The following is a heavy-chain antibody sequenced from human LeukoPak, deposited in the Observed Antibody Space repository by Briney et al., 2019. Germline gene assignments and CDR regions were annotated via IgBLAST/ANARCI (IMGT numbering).Heavy chain of an antibody. Sequence: GGSLRLSCAASGFTFSSYSMNWVRQAPGKGLEWVSYISSRSSTIYYADSVKGRFTISRDNAKNSLYLQMNSLRAEDTAVYYCARILSFYDFWSGYYISDAWEAGYFDYWGQGTLVTVSS. D-gene: IGHD3-3*01. J-gene: IGHJ4*02. V-gene: IGHV3-48*01. CDR3: ARILSFYDFWSGYYISDAWEAGYFDY. CDR2: ISSRSSTI. CDR1: GFTFSSYS.